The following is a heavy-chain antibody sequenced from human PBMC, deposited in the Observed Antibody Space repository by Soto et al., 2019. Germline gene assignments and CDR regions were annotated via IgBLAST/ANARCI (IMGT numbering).Heavy chain of an antibody. Sequence: QVQLVQSGAEVKKPGSSVKVSCKASGGTFSSYAISWVRQAPGQGLEWMGGIIPIFGTANYAQKFQGRVTITAEKSTSTAYMELSSLRSEDTAVYYCARIPDLLSWSGPETWFDPWGQGTLVTVSS. V-gene: IGHV1-69*06. CDR1: GGTFSSYA. CDR2: IIPIFGTA. D-gene: IGHD3-3*01. J-gene: IGHJ5*02. CDR3: ARIPDLLSWSGPETWFDP.